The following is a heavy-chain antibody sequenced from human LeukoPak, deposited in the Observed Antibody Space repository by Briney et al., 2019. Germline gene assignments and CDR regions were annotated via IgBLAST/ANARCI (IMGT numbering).Heavy chain of an antibody. CDR3: ARRAALRMRDFDS. V-gene: IGHV5-51*01. D-gene: IGHD2-15*01. CDR2: IYCDGSET. Sequence: GESLKISCQTAGYIFTDYWIGWVRQMPGKGLEWMASIYCDGSETIYNPSFQTQVTISVDKSTNTAYLQWTSLKAADTAIYYCARRAALRMRDFDSWGQGAMVTVSS. J-gene: IGHJ5*01. CDR1: GYIFTDYW.